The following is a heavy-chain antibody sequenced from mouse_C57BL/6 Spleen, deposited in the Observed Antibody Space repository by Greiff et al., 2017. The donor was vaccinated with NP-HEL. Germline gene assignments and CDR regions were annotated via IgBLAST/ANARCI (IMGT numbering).Heavy chain of an antibody. Sequence: QVQLKQPGAELVRPGTSVKLSCKASGYTFTSYWMHWVKQRPGQGLEWIGVIDPSDSYTNYNQKFKGKATLTVDTSSSTAYMQLSSLTSEDSAVYYCARGGYSNYVGYFDYWGQGTTLTVSS. D-gene: IGHD2-5*01. CDR1: GYTFTSYW. CDR2: IDPSDSYT. CDR3: ARGGYSNYVGYFDY. V-gene: IGHV1-59*01. J-gene: IGHJ2*01.